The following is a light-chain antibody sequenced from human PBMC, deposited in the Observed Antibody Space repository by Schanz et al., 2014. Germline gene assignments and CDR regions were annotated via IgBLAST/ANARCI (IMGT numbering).Light chain of an antibody. CDR3: AAWDDSLNGQL. CDR1: TSNIGTGYD. V-gene: IGLV1-40*01. Sequence: QSVLTQPPSVSGAPGQSVTISCTGSTSNIGTGYDVHWYQQLPGTAPKLLIYRNTNRPSGVPDRFSASKSGTSASLAISGLQSEDEADYYCAAWDDSLNGQLFGGGTKLTVL. CDR2: RNT. J-gene: IGLJ3*02.